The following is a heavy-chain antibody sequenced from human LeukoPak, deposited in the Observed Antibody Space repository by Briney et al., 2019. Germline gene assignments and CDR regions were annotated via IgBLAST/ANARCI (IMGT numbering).Heavy chain of an antibody. CDR2: INPSGGST. CDR3: ARDLNWNVRDYYYGMDV. V-gene: IGHV1-46*01. Sequence: ASVKVSCKASGYTFTSYYMHWVRQAPGQGLEWMGIINPSGGSTSYAQKFQGRVTMTRDTSMSTVYMELSSLRSEDTAVYYCARDLNWNVRDYYYGMDVWGKGTTVTVSS. J-gene: IGHJ6*04. CDR1: GYTFTSYY. D-gene: IGHD1-1*01.